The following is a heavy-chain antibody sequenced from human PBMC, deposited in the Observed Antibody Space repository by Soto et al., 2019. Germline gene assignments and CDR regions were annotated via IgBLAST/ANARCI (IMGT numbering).Heavy chain of an antibody. CDR3: AKRRGEGYFDY. J-gene: IGHJ4*02. V-gene: IGHV3-23*01. CDR1: RFTFSNYV. CDR2: ISGSGADT. D-gene: IGHD3-16*01. Sequence: EVQLLESGGFLVQPGGSLRLSCTASRFTFSNYVMGWDRQAPGKGLEWVSCISGSGADTYYADSVKGRFTISRDNSKNTVYLQMNSLRAEDTAVFYCAKRRGEGYFDYWGQGTLVTVSS.